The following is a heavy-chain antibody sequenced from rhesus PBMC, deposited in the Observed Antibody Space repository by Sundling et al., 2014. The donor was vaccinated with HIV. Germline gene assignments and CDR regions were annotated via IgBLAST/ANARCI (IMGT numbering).Heavy chain of an antibody. CDR2: INGHSGST. Sequence: QVQLQESGPGLLKPSETLSLTCAVSGGSISSSDWWTWIRQSPGKGLEWIGEINGHSGSTNYNPSLKSRVTISRDTSKNHLSLNLNSVTAADTAVYYCAIGVSKTGVDSWGQGVLVTVSS. V-gene: IGHV4-65*02. CDR3: AIGVSKTGVDS. CDR1: GGSISSSDW. D-gene: IGHD3-40*01. J-gene: IGHJ4*01.